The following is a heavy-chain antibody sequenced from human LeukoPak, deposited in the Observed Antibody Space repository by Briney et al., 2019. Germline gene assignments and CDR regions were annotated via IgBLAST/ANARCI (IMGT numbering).Heavy chain of an antibody. D-gene: IGHD6-19*01. CDR2: ISYDGSNK. CDR3: AKTYSSGWYMDY. Sequence: GGSLRLSCAASGFTFSSYGMHWVRQAPGKGLEWVAVISYDGSNKYYADSVKGRFTISRDNSKNTLYLQMNSLRAEDTAVYYCAKTYSSGWYMDYWGQGTLVTVSS. CDR1: GFTFSSYG. V-gene: IGHV3-30*18. J-gene: IGHJ4*02.